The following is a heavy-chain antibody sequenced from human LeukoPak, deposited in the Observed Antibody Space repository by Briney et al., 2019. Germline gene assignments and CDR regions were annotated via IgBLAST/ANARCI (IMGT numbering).Heavy chain of an antibody. CDR2: IKQERREK. V-gene: IGHV3-7*01. D-gene: IGHD3-10*01. CDR3: VRDGGPDWYDP. CDR1: GFTISDYW. J-gene: IGHJ5*02. Sequence: GGSLRLSCAASGFTISDYWMTWVRQAPGKGLEWVANIKQERREKTYVDSVKGRFTISRDNATNSIFLQMNSLRVEDMAMYYCVRDGGPDWYDPWGQGTL.